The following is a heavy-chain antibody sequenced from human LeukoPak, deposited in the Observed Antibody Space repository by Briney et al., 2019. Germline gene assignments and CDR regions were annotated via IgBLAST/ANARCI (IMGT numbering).Heavy chain of an antibody. CDR3: ASIPRDSSGYYPFQH. CDR1: GGSINSGSYY. D-gene: IGHD3-22*01. J-gene: IGHJ1*01. V-gene: IGHV4-61*02. CDR2: IYTSGST. Sequence: SETLSLTCTVSGGSINSGSYYWGWIRQPAGKGLEWIGRIYTSGSTKYNPSLKSRVTISVDTSKNQFSLKLSSVTAADTAVYYCASIPRDSSGYYPFQHWGQGTLVTVSS.